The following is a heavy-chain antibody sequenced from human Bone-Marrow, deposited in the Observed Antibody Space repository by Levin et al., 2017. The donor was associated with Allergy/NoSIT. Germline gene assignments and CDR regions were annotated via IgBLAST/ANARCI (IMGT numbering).Heavy chain of an antibody. Sequence: GESLKISCKGSGYSFTSYWIGWVRQMPGKGLEWMGIIYPSDSDNRYSPSFQGQVTISVDTSISTAYLQWSSLKASDTAMYCCARHGKLAVRNNWFVTWGQGTLVTVSS. D-gene: IGHD6-6*01. CDR1: GYSFTSYW. CDR2: IYPSDSDN. V-gene: IGHV5-51*01. CDR3: ARHGKLAVRNNWFVT. J-gene: IGHJ5*02.